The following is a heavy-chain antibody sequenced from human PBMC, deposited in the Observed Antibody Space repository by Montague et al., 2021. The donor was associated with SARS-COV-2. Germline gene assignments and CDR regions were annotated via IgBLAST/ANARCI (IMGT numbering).Heavy chain of an antibody. CDR2: ISSSGSTI. CDR1: GFTFSSYE. J-gene: IGHJ4*02. D-gene: IGHD3-3*01. CDR3: ARWVSDITIFGVVIARYFDY. V-gene: IGHV3-48*03. Sequence: SLRISCAASGFTFSSYEMNWVRQAPGKGLEWVSYISSSGSTIYYADSVKGRFTISRDNAKNSLYLQMNSLRAEDTAVYYCARWVSDITIFGVVIARYFDYWGQGTLVTVSS.